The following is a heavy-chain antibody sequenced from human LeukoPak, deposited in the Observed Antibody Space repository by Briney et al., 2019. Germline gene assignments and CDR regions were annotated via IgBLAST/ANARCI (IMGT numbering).Heavy chain of an antibody. D-gene: IGHD1-26*01. CDR3: AREEALGSGSFDY. CDR1: GGSISSGSYY. Sequence: SETLSLTCTVSGGSISSGSYYWSWIRQPAGKGLEWIGHIYKSGGTNYNPSLKSRVTISVDTSKNQFSLKLGSVTAADTAVYYCAREEALGSGSFDYWGQGTLVTVSS. V-gene: IGHV4-61*10. CDR2: IYKSGGT. J-gene: IGHJ4*02.